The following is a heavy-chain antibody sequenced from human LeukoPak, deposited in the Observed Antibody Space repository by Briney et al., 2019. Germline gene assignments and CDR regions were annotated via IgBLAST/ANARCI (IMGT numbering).Heavy chain of an antibody. CDR3: ARGAWATVNDFWSGYSPYFDY. J-gene: IGHJ4*02. Sequence: SETLSLTCTVSGGSISSSSYYWGWIRQPPGKGLEWIGSIYYSGSTYYNPSLKSRVTISVDTSKNQFSLKLSSVTAADTAVYYCARGAWATVNDFWSGYSPYFDYWGQGTLVTVSS. CDR1: GGSISSSSYY. CDR2: IYYSGST. D-gene: IGHD3-3*01. V-gene: IGHV4-39*07.